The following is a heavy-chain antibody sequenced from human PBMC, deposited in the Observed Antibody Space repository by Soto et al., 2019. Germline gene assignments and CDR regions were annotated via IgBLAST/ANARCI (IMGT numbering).Heavy chain of an antibody. CDR1: GYLFIGNG. Sequence: QVQLVQSGAEVKKPGASVKVSCQASGYLFIGNGIHWVRQAPGQGLEWMGWISNHNGNTNYAQKFQGRVTMTTDTSTSTVHMELRSLTSDDTAVYYCARGRREGSGWPFDNWGQGTLVTVSS. V-gene: IGHV1-18*01. CDR2: ISNHNGNT. D-gene: IGHD3-10*01. J-gene: IGHJ4*02. CDR3: ARGRREGSGWPFDN.